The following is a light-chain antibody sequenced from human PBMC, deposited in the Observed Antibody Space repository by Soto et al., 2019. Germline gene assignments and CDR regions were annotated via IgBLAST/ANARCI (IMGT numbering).Light chain of an antibody. J-gene: IGLJ1*01. V-gene: IGLV1-44*01. Sequence: QSVLTQPPSASGTPGQRVTISCSGSSSNIGSNTVNWYQQLPGTAPKLLIYSNNQRPSGVPDRFSGSTSGTSASLAISELQSEDEADYYCAAWDDSLNGYVFGTGTKLTVL. CDR2: SNN. CDR3: AAWDDSLNGYV. CDR1: SSNIGSNT.